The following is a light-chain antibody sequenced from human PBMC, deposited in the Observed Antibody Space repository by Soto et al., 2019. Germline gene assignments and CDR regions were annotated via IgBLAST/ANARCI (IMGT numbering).Light chain of an antibody. V-gene: IGLV2-23*01. CDR2: EGS. CDR3: CSYAGSSTVL. J-gene: IGLJ2*01. CDR1: SSDVGSYNL. Sequence: QSALTQPASVSGSPGQSITISCTGTSSDVGSYNLVSWYQQHPDKAPKLMIYEGSKRPSGVSNRFSGSKSGNTASLTISGLQAEDEADYYCCSYAGSSTVLFGGGTQLTVL.